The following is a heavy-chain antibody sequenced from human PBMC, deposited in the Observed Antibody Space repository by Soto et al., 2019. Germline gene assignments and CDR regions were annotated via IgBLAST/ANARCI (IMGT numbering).Heavy chain of an antibody. D-gene: IGHD6-13*01. CDR1: GFTFSSYW. Sequence: GGALGLSCAASGFTFSSYWMSWVRQAPGKGLEWVANIKQDGSEKYYVDSVKGRFTISRDNAKNSLYLQMNSLRAEDTAVYYCGRDRPGIAAAGTGWFDPWGQGTLVTVSS. CDR3: GRDRPGIAAAGTGWFDP. V-gene: IGHV3-7*01. CDR2: IKQDGSEK. J-gene: IGHJ5*02.